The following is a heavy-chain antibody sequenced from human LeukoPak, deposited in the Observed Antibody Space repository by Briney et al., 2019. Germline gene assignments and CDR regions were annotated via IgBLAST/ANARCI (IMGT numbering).Heavy chain of an antibody. CDR2: ISAYSTYNGNT. J-gene: IGHJ4*02. V-gene: IGHV1-18*01. Sequence: ASVKVSCKASGYTFTSYGISWVRQAPGQGLEWMGWISAYSTYNGNTNYAQKFQGRVTMTTDTSTSTAYMELRSLRSADTAVYYCTRDLGQWLLQGIFFDYWGQGTLVTVSS. CDR1: GYTFTSYG. D-gene: IGHD5-12*01. CDR3: TRDLGQWLLQGIFFDY.